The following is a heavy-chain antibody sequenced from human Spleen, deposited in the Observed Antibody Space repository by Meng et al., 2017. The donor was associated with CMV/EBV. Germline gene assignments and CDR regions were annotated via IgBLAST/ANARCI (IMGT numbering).Heavy chain of an antibody. Sequence: ASVKVSCKASGGTFSTYAISWVRQAPGQGLEWMGWISAYNGNTNYAQKLQGRVTMTTDTSTSTAYMELRSLRSDDTAVYYCARFLEWLSLNGDAFDIWGQGTMVTVSS. CDR3: ARFLEWLSLNGDAFDI. CDR1: GGTFSTYA. J-gene: IGHJ3*02. D-gene: IGHD3-3*01. V-gene: IGHV1-18*01. CDR2: ISAYNGNT.